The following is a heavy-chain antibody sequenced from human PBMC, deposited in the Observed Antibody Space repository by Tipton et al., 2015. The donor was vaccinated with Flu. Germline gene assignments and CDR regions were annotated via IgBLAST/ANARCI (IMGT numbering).Heavy chain of an antibody. V-gene: IGHV4-59*07. Sequence: TLSLTCTVSGGSISSYYWSWIWQPPGKGLEWIAYIYYSGASNYNPSLKSRVTISVDTSKNQFSLKLSSVAAADTAVYFCARGGNSSGGRNFDYWGPGTLVTVSS. CDR3: ARGGNSSGGRNFDY. D-gene: IGHD2-15*01. CDR1: GGSISSYY. J-gene: IGHJ4*02. CDR2: IYYSGAS.